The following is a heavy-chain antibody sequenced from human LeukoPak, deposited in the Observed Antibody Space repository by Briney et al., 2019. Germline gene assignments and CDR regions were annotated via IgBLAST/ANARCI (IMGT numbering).Heavy chain of an antibody. CDR1: GGSISSYY. J-gene: IGHJ4*02. CDR3: AREKKGIQLWLRNRVYFDY. D-gene: IGHD5-18*01. Sequence: SETPSLTCTVSGGSISSYYWSWIRQPAGKGLEWIGRIYTSGSTNYNPSLKSRVTMSVDTSKNQFSLKLSSVTAADTAVYYCAREKKGIQLWLRNRVYFDYWGRGTLVTVSS. CDR2: IYTSGST. V-gene: IGHV4-4*07.